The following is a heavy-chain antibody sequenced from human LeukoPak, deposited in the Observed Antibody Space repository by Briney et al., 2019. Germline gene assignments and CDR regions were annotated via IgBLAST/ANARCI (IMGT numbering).Heavy chain of an antibody. CDR2: IYPGDSDT. J-gene: IGHJ3*02. Sequence: GESLKISCKGSGYSFTSYWIGWVRQMPGKGLEWMGIIYPGDSDTRYSPSFQGQVTISADKSISTAYLQWSSLKASDTAMYDCAGTPLGYCSGGSCYVAFDIWGEGTMVTVSS. CDR3: AGTPLGYCSGGSCYVAFDI. CDR1: GYSFTSYW. D-gene: IGHD2-15*01. V-gene: IGHV5-51*01.